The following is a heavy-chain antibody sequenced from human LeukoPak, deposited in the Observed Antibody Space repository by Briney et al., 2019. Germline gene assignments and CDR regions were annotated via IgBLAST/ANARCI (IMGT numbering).Heavy chain of an antibody. CDR3: ARSYDSSGYYERYFDY. V-gene: IGHV4-4*07. CDR1: GGSISSYY. Sequence: SETLSLTCTVSGGSISSYYWSWIRQPAGKGLEWIGRIYTSGSTNYNPSLKSRVTISVDTSKNQFSLKLSSVTAADTAVYYCARSYDSSGYYERYFDYWGQGTLVTVSS. CDR2: IYTSGST. D-gene: IGHD3-22*01. J-gene: IGHJ4*02.